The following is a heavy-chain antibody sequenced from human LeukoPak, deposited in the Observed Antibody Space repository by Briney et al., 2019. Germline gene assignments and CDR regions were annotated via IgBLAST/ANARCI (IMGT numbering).Heavy chain of an antibody. CDR2: IIPIFGPA. CDR1: GDTFNSYA. Sequence: SVKVSCKASGDTFNSYAISWVRQAPGQGLEWMGGIIPIFGPANYAQKFQGRVTITADKSTSTSYMELSSLRSEDTAVYYCARGGVENYYGWGSYVGIDYWGQGTLVTVSS. V-gene: IGHV1-69*06. CDR3: ARGGVENYYGWGSYVGIDY. J-gene: IGHJ4*02. D-gene: IGHD3-10*01.